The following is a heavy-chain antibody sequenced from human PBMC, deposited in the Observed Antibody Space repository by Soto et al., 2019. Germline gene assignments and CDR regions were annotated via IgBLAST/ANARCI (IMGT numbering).Heavy chain of an antibody. J-gene: IGHJ4*02. CDR2: IYYSGST. Sequence: PSETLSLTCTVSGGSISTYYWSWIRQPPGKGLEWIGYIYYSGSTYYNPSLKSRVTMSVDTSRNQLLLQLNSVTAADTAVYYCARGFPTVVTVDYWGQGTLVTVSS. D-gene: IGHD4-17*01. CDR3: ARGFPTVVTVDY. V-gene: IGHV4-59*01. CDR1: GGSISTYY.